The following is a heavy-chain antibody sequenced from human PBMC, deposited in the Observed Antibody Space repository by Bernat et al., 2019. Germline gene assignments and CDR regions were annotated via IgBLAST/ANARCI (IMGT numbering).Heavy chain of an antibody. J-gene: IGHJ3*02. Sequence: QVQLQESGPGLVKPSQTLSLTCTVPGGSISSGDYYWSWIRQPPGKGLDWIGYNYYSGSTYYNPSLKSRVTISVDTSKNQFSLKLRSVTAADTAVYYCARVGDSSSPDAFDIWGQGTMVTVSS. D-gene: IGHD6-13*01. CDR2: NYYSGST. CDR3: ARVGDSSSPDAFDI. CDR1: GGSISSGDYY. V-gene: IGHV4-30-4*01.